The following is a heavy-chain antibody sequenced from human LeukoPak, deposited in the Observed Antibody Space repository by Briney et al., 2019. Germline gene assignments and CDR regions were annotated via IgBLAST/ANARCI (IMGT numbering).Heavy chain of an antibody. Sequence: SETLSLTCTVSGGSISSYYWSWIRQPAGKGLEWIGRIYTSGSTNYNPSLKSRVTMSVDTSKNQFSLKLSSVTAADTAVYYRARGEVDSSSWYRPRYYYMDVWGKGTTVTISS. CDR1: GGSISSYY. V-gene: IGHV4-4*07. J-gene: IGHJ6*03. CDR2: IYTSGST. CDR3: ARGEVDSSSWYRPRYYYMDV. D-gene: IGHD6-13*01.